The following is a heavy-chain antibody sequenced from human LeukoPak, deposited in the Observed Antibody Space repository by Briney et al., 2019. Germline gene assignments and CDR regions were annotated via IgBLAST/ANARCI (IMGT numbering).Heavy chain of an antibody. CDR3: ARRSDSSGYYFDY. CDR2: IIPIFGTA. V-gene: IGHV1-69*05. J-gene: IGHJ4*02. D-gene: IGHD3-22*01. CDR1: GGTFSSYA. Sequence: SVKVSCKASGGTFSSYAISWVRQAPGQGLGWMGGIIPIFGTANYAQKFQGRVTITTDESTSTAYMELSSLRSEDTPVYYCARRSDSSGYYFDYWGQGTLVTVSS.